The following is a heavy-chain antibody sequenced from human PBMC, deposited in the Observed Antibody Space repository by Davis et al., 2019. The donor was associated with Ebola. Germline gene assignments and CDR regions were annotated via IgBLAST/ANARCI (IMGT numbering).Heavy chain of an antibody. V-gene: IGHV6-1*01. CDR2: TYSSSKWYT. D-gene: IGHD3-16*01. J-gene: IGHJ4*02. CDR1: GDSMSRNIPA. Sequence: HSQTLSLTCAISGDSMSRNIPAWNWIRQSPSRGLEWLGRTYSSSKWYTDYATSVNSRITINPDTSKNQFSLHLNSVTPEDTAVYYCARVSWGLSKAFDNWGQGTLVTVSS. CDR3: ARVSWGLSKAFDN.